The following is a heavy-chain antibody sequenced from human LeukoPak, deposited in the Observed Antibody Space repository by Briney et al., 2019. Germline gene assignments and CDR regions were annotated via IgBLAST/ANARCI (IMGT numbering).Heavy chain of an antibody. D-gene: IGHD6-13*01. CDR2: IYHSGST. J-gene: IGHJ4*02. V-gene: IGHV4-30-2*01. Sequence: SETLSLTCTVSGGSISSGGYYWSWIRQPPGKGLEWIGYIYHSGSTYYNPSLKSRVTISVDRSKNQFSLKLSSVTAADTAVYYCASASAAREDYWGQGTLVTVSS. CDR3: ASASAAREDY. CDR1: GGSISSGGYY.